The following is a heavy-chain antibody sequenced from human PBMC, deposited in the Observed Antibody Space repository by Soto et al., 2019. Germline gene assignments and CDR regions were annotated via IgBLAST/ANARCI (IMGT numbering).Heavy chain of an antibody. CDR2: ISGSGGST. CDR3: AKGQSTYYDFWSRYYDWFDP. Sequence: GGSLRLSCAASGFTFSNYAMSWVRQAPGKGLEWISTISGSGGSTYYADSVKGRFTISRDNSRNTLYLQMNSLRAEDTAVYYCAKGQSTYYDFWSRYYDWFDPWGQGTLVTVSS. J-gene: IGHJ5*02. CDR1: GFTFSNYA. V-gene: IGHV3-23*01. D-gene: IGHD3-3*01.